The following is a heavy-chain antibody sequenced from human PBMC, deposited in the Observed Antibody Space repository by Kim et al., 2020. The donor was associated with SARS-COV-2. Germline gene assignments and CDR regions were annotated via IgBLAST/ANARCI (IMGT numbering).Heavy chain of an antibody. CDR3: AREIFRGIAAAGTGYYYYGMDV. V-gene: IGHV1-18*01. D-gene: IGHD6-13*01. J-gene: IGHJ6*02. CDR1: GYTFTSYG. CDR2: ISAYNGNT. Sequence: ASVKVSCKASGYTFTSYGISWVRQAPGQGLEWMGWISAYNGNTNYAQKLQGRVTMTTDTSTSTAYMELRSLRSDDTAVYYCAREIFRGIAAAGTGYYYYGMDVWGQGTTVTVSS.